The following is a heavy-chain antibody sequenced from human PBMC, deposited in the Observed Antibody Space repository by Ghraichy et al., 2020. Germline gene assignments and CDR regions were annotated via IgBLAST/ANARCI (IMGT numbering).Heavy chain of an antibody. CDR2: ISGSGGST. J-gene: IGHJ4*02. CDR3: AKDSFGELSPRYFDY. Sequence: GGSLRLSCAASGFTFSSYAMSWVRQAPGKGLEWVSAISGSGGSTYYADSVKGRFTISRDNSKNTLYLQMNSLRAEDTAVYYCAKDSFGELSPRYFDYWGQGTLVTVSS. D-gene: IGHD3-10*01. CDR1: GFTFSSYA. V-gene: IGHV3-23*01.